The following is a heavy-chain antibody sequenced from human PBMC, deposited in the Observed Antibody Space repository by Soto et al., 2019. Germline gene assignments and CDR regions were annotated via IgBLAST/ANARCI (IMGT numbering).Heavy chain of an antibody. CDR2: INHSGST. D-gene: IGHD3-10*01. Sequence: QVQLQQWGAGLLKPSETLSLTCAVYGGSFSGYYWSWIRQPPGKGLEWIGEINHSGSTNYNPSLKVRVTISVDTSKNQFSLKLSCVTAADTAVYYCAGGNLLWFGENLYCPYGMDVWGQGTTVTASS. CDR3: AGGNLLWFGENLYCPYGMDV. J-gene: IGHJ6*02. CDR1: GGSFSGYY. V-gene: IGHV4-34*01.